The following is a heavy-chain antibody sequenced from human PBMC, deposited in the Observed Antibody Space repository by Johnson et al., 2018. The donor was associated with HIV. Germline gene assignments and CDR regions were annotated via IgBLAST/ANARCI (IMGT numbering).Heavy chain of an antibody. V-gene: IGHV3-20*04. CDR1: GFIFDDYD. Sequence: VQLVESGGGVVRPGGSLRLSCAASGFIFDDYDMSWVRQAPGKGLEWVSGINWNGGSTGYADSVKGRFTISRDNAKNSLYLQMNSLKAEDTALYYCARAPRYSSGGRAFDIWGQGTMVTVSS. CDR3: ARAPRYSSGGRAFDI. D-gene: IGHD6-19*01. CDR2: INWNGGST. J-gene: IGHJ3*02.